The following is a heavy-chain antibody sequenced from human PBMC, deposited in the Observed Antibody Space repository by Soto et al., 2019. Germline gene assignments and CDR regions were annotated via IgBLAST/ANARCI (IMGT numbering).Heavy chain of an antibody. Sequence: GGSLRLSCAASGFTFSSYAMTWVRQAPGQGLEWVASISGSGGTTNYADSVKGRFTISRDNSKSMLHLQMNSLRAEDTAVYYCAREVRTSGWFRRLDSWGQGILVTVSS. V-gene: IGHV3-23*01. D-gene: IGHD6-19*01. CDR3: AREVRTSGWFRRLDS. CDR2: ISGSGGTT. J-gene: IGHJ4*02. CDR1: GFTFSSYA.